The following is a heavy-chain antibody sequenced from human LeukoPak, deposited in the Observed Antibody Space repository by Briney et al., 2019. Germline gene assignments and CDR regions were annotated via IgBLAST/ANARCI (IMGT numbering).Heavy chain of an antibody. V-gene: IGHV4-34*01. CDR1: GGSFSGYY. Sequence: PSETLSLTCAVYGGSFSGYYWTWIRQPPGKGLEWIGEINHSGSTNYNPSLKSRVTISVDTSKNQFSLKLSSVTAADTAVYYCARQTYYGDYAPWYFDYWGQGTLVTVSS. CDR2: INHSGST. D-gene: IGHD4-17*01. CDR3: ARQTYYGDYAPWYFDY. J-gene: IGHJ4*02.